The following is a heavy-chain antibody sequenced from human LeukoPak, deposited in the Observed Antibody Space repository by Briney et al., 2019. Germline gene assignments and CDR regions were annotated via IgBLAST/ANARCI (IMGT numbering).Heavy chain of an antibody. CDR2: IYYSGTT. J-gene: IGHJ4*02. CDR3: ARRLSTRSYYLDD. D-gene: IGHD2/OR15-2a*01. Sequence: SETLSLTCTVSGGSISISSDYWGWIRQPPGKGLEWIGDIYYSGTTNYNPSLKSRVTMSVDTSKNQFSLRLNSATAADTAVYYCARRLSTRSYYLDDWGQGTLVTVSS. V-gene: IGHV4-39*01. CDR1: GGSISISSDY.